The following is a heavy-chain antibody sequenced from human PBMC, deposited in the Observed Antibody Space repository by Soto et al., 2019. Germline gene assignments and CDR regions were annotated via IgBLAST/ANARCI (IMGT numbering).Heavy chain of an antibody. CDR1: SGSISSSNW. CDR3: GKVMGSGNFGGNYNSSTNV. CDR2: IYHSGST. Sequence: PSETLSLTCAVSSGSISSSNWWSWVRQPPGKGLEWIGEIYHSGSTNYNPSLKSRVTISVDKSKNQFSLKLSSVTAADTAVYYCGKVMGSGNFGGNYNSSTNVGGKGTRSPSP. V-gene: IGHV4-4*02. J-gene: IGHJ6*03. D-gene: IGHD3-16*01.